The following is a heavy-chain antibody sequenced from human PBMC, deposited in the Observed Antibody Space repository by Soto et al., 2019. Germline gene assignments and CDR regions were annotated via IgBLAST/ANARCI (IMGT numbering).Heavy chain of an antibody. D-gene: IGHD3-22*01. CDR1: GGTFDNYA. V-gene: IGHV1-69*12. Sequence: QVQLVQSGAEVRKPGSPVKVACKASGGTFDNYAITWVRQAPGQGLEWMGGIIPMLDSVNYAEKFQDRVTIIADESTGTAYMEVSSLKSEDTAVYYCASTYHYDSGGKTYFYYGMDVWGQGTTVTVSS. J-gene: IGHJ6*02. CDR3: ASTYHYDSGGKTYFYYGMDV. CDR2: IIPMLDSV.